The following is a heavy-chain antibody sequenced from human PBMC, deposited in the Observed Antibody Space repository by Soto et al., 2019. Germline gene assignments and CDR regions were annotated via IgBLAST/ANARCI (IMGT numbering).Heavy chain of an antibody. V-gene: IGHV3-7*04. CDR3: ARASPYYYDSSAYGY. D-gene: IGHD3-22*01. Sequence: GGSLRLSCAASGFTFSSYWMSWVRQAPGKGLEWVANIKQDGSEKYYVDSVKGRFTISRDNAKNSLYLQMNSLRAEDTAVYYCARASPYYYDSSAYGYWGQGTLVTVSS. CDR1: GFTFSSYW. J-gene: IGHJ4*02. CDR2: IKQDGSEK.